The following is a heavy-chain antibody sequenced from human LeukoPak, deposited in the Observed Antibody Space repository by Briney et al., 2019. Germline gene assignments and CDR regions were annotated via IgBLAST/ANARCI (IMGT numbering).Heavy chain of an antibody. V-gene: IGHV3-23*01. CDR2: ISGSGGST. D-gene: IGHD2-2*01. CDR3: AKGLDYCSSTSCYEEPFDY. J-gene: IGHJ4*02. CDR1: GFTFSSYA. Sequence: PGGSLRLSCAASGFTFSSYAMSWVRQAPGKGLEWVSAISGSGGSTYYADSVKGRFTISRDNSKNTLYLQMNSLRAEDTAVYYCAKGLDYCSSTSCYEEPFDYWGQGTLVTVSS.